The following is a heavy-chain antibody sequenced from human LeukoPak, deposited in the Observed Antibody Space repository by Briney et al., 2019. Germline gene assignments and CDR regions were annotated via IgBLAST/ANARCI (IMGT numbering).Heavy chain of an antibody. CDR1: EFTFDDYG. D-gene: IGHD3-22*01. CDR2: INWNGGST. Sequence: PGGSLRLSCAASEFTFDDYGMSWVRQAPGKGLEWVSGINWNGGSTGYADSVKGRFTISRDNAKNSLYLQMNSLRVEDTAVYYCTRYIADSSGSPSPSAFNIWGQGTMVTVSS. J-gene: IGHJ3*02. CDR3: TRYIADSSGSPSPSAFNI. V-gene: IGHV3-20*04.